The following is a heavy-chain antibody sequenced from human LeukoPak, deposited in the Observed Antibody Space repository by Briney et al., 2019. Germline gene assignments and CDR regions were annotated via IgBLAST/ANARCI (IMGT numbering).Heavy chain of an antibody. D-gene: IGHD2-15*01. CDR2: IYKIGTT. Sequence: LEWIPHIYKIGTTHYIPSLKSRLTISADTSKNQFSLQLRSVTAADTAVYYCVIGVGWQPDYWGQGALVTVSS. J-gene: IGHJ4*02. CDR3: VIGVGWQPDY. V-gene: IGHV4-59*09.